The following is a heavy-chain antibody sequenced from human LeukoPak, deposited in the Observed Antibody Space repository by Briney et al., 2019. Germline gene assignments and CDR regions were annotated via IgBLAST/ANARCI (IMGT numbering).Heavy chain of an antibody. V-gene: IGHV4-31*03. CDR2: IYYSGST. D-gene: IGHD3-3*01. CDR1: GGSISSGGYY. CDR3: ARGLAPPTYYDFWSGYYPQNWFDP. J-gene: IGHJ5*02. Sequence: PSETLPLTCTVSGGSISSGGYYWSWIRQHPGKGLEWIGYIYYSGSTYYNPSLKSRVTISVDTSKNQFSLKLSSVTAADTAVYYCARGLAPPTYYDFWSGYYPQNWFDPWGQGTLVTVSS.